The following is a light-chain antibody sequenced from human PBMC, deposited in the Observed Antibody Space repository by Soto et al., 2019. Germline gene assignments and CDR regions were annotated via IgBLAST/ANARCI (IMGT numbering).Light chain of an antibody. CDR2: EVT. V-gene: IGLV2-14*03. CDR3: CSHSSSITWM. CDR1: SSDVGGYKY. Sequence: QSALTQPASVSGSPGQSITISCSGTSSDVGGYKYVSWYQQHPGKAPKLIIHEVTNRPSGVSNRFSGSKSGNTASLTISGLQAEDEAVYYCCSHSSSITWMFGGGTKLTVL. J-gene: IGLJ3*02.